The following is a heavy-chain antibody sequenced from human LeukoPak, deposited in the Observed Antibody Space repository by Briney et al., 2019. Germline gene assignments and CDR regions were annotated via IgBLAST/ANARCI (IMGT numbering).Heavy chain of an antibody. D-gene: IGHD3-16*02. CDR3: ARGHYVWGSYPHGETFDY. CDR2: INHSGST. Sequence: SETLSLTCAVYGGSFNGYYWSWIRQPPGKGLEWIGEINHSGSTNYNPSLKSRVTISVDTSKNQFSLKLSSVTAADTAVYYCARGHYVWGSYPHGETFDYWGQGTLVTVSS. J-gene: IGHJ4*02. V-gene: IGHV4-34*01. CDR1: GGSFNGYY.